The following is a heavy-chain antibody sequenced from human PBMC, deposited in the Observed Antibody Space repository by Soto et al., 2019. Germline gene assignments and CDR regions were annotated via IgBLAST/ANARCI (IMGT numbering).Heavy chain of an antibody. CDR3: ARRQGSGFRQGTHRCNWFDP. V-gene: IGHV1-69*01. D-gene: IGHD5-12*01. J-gene: IGHJ5*02. CDR1: GVTFSSFA. Sequence: QVQLVQSGAEVKQPGSSVKVSCQASGVTFSSFAISWVRQAPGQGLEWMGGIIPIFRTPNYAQNFQGRVTITADESTSSVYMELSRLRAEDTAVYYSARRQGSGFRQGTHRCNWFDPCGQGTLVTVSS. CDR2: IIPIFRTP.